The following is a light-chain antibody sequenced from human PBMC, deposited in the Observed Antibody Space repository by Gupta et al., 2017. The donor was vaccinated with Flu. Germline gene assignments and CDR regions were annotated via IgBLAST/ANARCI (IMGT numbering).Light chain of an antibody. V-gene: IGLV1-44*01. Sequence: QSVLTQPPSASGTPGQRVTISCSGSSSNIGSSPVNWYQQLPGSAPKLLIYTNGQRPSGVPDRFSGSKSGTSASLAISGLQSEDEADYYCETWDDSLNGRIFGTGTKVTVL. CDR2: TNG. CDR3: ETWDDSLNGRI. J-gene: IGLJ1*01. CDR1: SSNIGSSP.